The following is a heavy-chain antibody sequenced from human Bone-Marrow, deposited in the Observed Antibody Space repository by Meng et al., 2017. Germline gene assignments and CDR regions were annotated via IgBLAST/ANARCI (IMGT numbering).Heavy chain of an antibody. CDR3: ARVKRETYYYDSIPPDY. CDR1: GYSISSGYY. V-gene: IGHV4-38-2*01. J-gene: IGHJ4*02. CDR2: IYHSGST. D-gene: IGHD3-22*01. Sequence: SETLSLTCAVSGYSISSGYYWGWIRQPPGKGLEWIGSIYHSGSTYYNPSLKSRVTISVDTSKNQFSLKLSSVTAADTAVYYCARVKRETYYYDSIPPDYWGQGTLVTVSS.